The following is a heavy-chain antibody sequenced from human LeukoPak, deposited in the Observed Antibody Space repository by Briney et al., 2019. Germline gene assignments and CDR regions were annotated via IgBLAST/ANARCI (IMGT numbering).Heavy chain of an antibody. J-gene: IGHJ4*02. Sequence: PGGSLRLSCAASEFSVGSNYMTWVRQAPGKGLEWVSLIYSGGSTYYADSVKGRFTISRDNSKNTLYLQMSSLRAEDTAVYYCAKGDTTWELPHDYWGQGTLVTVSS. V-gene: IGHV3-66*01. CDR3: AKGDTTWELPHDY. D-gene: IGHD1-26*01. CDR2: IYSGGST. CDR1: EFSVGSNY.